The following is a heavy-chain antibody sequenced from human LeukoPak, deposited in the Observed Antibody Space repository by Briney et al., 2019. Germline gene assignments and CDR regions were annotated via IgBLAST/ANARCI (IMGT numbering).Heavy chain of an antibody. Sequence: PGRSLRLSCAASGFTFSSYGMHWVRQAPGKGLEWMAFIRSDGSNKYYADSVKGRFTISRDNSKNTLYLQMNSLRSEDTAVYYCAREIGPIQLHLWGSAFDYWGRGTLVTVSS. CDR3: AREIGPIQLHLWGSAFDY. D-gene: IGHD5-24*01. J-gene: IGHJ4*02. CDR2: IRSDGSNK. CDR1: GFTFSSYG. V-gene: IGHV3-30*02.